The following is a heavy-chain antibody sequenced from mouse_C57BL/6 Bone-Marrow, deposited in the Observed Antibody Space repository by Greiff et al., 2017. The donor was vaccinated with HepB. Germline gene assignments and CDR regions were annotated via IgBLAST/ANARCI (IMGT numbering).Heavy chain of an antibody. CDR3: ARTPPPPYYYGHTGGFAY. CDR2: IDPEDGDT. D-gene: IGHD1-1*01. V-gene: IGHV14-1*01. J-gene: IGHJ3*01. CDR1: GFNIKDYY. Sequence: VQLQQSGAELVRPGASVKLSCTASGFNIKDYYMHWVKQRPEQGLEWIGRIDPEDGDTEYAPKFQGKATMTADTSSNTAYLQLSSLTSEDTAVYYGARTPPPPYYYGHTGGFAYWGQGTLVTVSA.